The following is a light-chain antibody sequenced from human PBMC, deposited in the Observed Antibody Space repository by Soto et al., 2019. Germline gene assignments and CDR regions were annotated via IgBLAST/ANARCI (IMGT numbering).Light chain of an antibody. J-gene: IGKJ1*01. Sequence: DIQMTQSPSSLAASVRDRDTITCRASEDISNYLAWCQQKPGKVPKLLIYGASTLQSGVPSRFSGSGSGTSFTLTISSLQTEDVATYYCQNYNRAPWTFGQGIKVESK. V-gene: IGKV1-27*01. CDR2: GAS. CDR3: QNYNRAPWT. CDR1: EDISNY.